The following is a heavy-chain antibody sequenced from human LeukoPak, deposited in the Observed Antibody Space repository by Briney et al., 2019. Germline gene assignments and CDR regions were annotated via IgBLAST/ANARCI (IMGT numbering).Heavy chain of an antibody. D-gene: IGHD2-15*01. CDR2: IKQDGSEK. Sequence: GGSLRLSCAAPGFTFSSYWMSWVRQAPGKGLEWVANIKQDGSEKYYVDSVKGRFTISRDNAKNSLYLQMNSLRAEDTAVYYCARDPYCSGGTCYPAPYYGLDVWGQGTTVTVSS. V-gene: IGHV3-7*01. CDR1: GFTFSSYW. CDR3: ARDPYCSGGTCYPAPYYGLDV. J-gene: IGHJ6*02.